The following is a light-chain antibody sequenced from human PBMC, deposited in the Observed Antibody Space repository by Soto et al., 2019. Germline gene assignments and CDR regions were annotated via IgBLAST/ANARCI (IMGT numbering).Light chain of an antibody. CDR1: QRVSTKY. J-gene: IGKJ2*01. CDR2: GAS. CDR3: QQFGDSPPAFT. Sequence: ESMLTQSPGTLSLSPGERATLSCRASQRVSTKYLTWYQQKPGQAPRLLIYGASIRATGIPDRFSGSVSGTDFPLTISRLEPEDFAVYYCQQFGDSPPAFTFGQGTKLEI. V-gene: IGKV3-20*01.